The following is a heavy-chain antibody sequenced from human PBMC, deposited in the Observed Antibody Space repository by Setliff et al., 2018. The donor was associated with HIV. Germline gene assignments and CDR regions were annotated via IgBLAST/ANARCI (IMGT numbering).Heavy chain of an antibody. CDR1: GYSIRDNFF. CDR3: ARSIYGSGTYPLDV. Sequence: SETLSLTCAVSGYSIRDNFFWGWVRQPPGKGLEWIGSIFYTGTTYYNPSLKSRLTMSMDTSKDQFSLRLVSLTTADTAVYYCARSIYGSGTYPLDVWGPGTLVTVSS. V-gene: IGHV4-38-2*01. J-gene: IGHJ4*02. CDR2: IFYTGTT. D-gene: IGHD3-10*01.